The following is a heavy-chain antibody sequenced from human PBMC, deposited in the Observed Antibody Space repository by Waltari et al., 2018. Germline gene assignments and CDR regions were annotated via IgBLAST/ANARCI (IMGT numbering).Heavy chain of an antibody. CDR1: GVSVSGYF. D-gene: IGHD6-19*01. J-gene: IGHJ4*03. CDR2: IRHTGAT. CDR3: ALWESGWRAFRF. V-gene: IGHV4-59*08. Sequence: QVQLQESGPGLVKSSETLSLTCTVSGVSVSGYFWNWIRQAPGKGPEWIGYIRHTGATKQNPALKSRVTMSGDTSRNDFSLRLSSVTAADTAVYYCALWESGWRAFRFWGQGTLGTVSS.